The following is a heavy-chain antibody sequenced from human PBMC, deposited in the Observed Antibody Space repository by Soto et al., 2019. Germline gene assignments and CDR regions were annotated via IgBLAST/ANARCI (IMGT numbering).Heavy chain of an antibody. CDR2: INHSGST. CDR1: GGSFSGYY. D-gene: IGHD2-2*01. Sequence: QVQLQQWGAGLLKPSETLSLTCAVYGGSFSGYYWSWIRHPPGKGLERIGEINHSGSTNYNPSLKCRVTISVDTSKNQYSLKLSSVTAADTAVYYCARRINIVVVPAAIPGDNCWFDPWGQGTLVTVSS. CDR3: ARRINIVVVPAAIPGDNCWFDP. J-gene: IGHJ5*02. V-gene: IGHV4-34*01.